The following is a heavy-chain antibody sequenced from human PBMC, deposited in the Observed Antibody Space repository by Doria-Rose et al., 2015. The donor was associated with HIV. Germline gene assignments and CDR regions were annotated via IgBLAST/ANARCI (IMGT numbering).Heavy chain of an antibody. CDR1: EFTFSNYA. D-gene: IGHD6-19*01. CDR2: TSSDGSHK. CDR3: AKVPSKQWLAYYFDY. J-gene: IGHJ4*02. Sequence: ESGGGVVQPGRSLTLSCVVSEFTFSNYAMHWVRQAPGKGLEWVAVTSSDGSHKYYADSVKGRFTISRDNSKNTLYLQIYSLRPDDTAVYYCAKVPSKQWLAYYFDYWGQGTLVTVSS. V-gene: IGHV3-30*18.